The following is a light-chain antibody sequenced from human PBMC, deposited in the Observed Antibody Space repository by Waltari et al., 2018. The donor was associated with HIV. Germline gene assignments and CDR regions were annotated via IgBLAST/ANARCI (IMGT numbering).Light chain of an antibody. J-gene: IGLJ2*01. Sequence: QSALTQPASVSGYPGQSMTISCTGTSSDFGSYNLVSWYQQHPGKAPKLMIYEVSKRPSGVSNRFSGSKSGNTASLTISGLQAEDEADYYCCSYAGTSTVVFGGGTKLTVL. CDR2: EVS. CDR3: CSYAGTSTVV. CDR1: SSDFGSYNL. V-gene: IGLV2-23*02.